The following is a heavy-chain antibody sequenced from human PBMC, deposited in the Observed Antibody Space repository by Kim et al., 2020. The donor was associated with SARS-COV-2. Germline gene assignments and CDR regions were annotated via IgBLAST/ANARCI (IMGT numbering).Heavy chain of an antibody. V-gene: IGHV3-7*03. J-gene: IGHJ4*02. Sequence: GGSLRLSCAVSGFTFSSFGMSWVRQAPGKGLEWVAEISKDGGEKYYVDSVTGRFTISRDNAKNILYLQMNNLRVEDTAVYYCARGGRDGGLDYWGQGT. CDR2: ISKDGGEK. CDR1: GFTFSSFG. CDR3: ARGGRDGGLDY. D-gene: IGHD3-16*01.